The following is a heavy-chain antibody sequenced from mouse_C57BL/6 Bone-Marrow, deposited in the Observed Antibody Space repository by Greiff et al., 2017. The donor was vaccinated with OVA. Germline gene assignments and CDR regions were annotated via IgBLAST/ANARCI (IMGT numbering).Heavy chain of an antibody. CDR1: GYTFTSYW. CDR2: IDPSDSYT. Sequence: QVQLQQPGAELVKPGASVKLSCKASGYTFTSYWMQWVKQRPGQGLEWIGEIDPSDSYTNYNQKFKGKATLTVDTSSSTAYMQLSSLTSEDSAVYYCASGTAQATYYWGQGTTLTVSS. V-gene: IGHV1-50*01. D-gene: IGHD3-2*02. CDR3: ASGTAQATYY. J-gene: IGHJ2*01.